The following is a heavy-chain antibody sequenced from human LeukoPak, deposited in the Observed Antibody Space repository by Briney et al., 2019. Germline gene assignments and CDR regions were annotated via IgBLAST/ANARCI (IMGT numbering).Heavy chain of an antibody. CDR2: IYSGGST. Sequence: GGSLRLSCAASGFTVSSNYMSWVRQAPGKGLEWVSVIYSGGSTYYADSVKGRFTISRDNSKNTLYLQMNSLRAEDTAVYYCARDDRIIVVVPAAMVYYYYGMDVWGQGATVTVSS. CDR3: ARDDRIIVVVPAAMVYYYYGMDV. V-gene: IGHV3-66*02. D-gene: IGHD2-2*01. J-gene: IGHJ6*02. CDR1: GFTVSSNY.